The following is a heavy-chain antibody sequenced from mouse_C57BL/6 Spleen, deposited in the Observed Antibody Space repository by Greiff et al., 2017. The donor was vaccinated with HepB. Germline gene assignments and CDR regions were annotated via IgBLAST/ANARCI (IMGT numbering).Heavy chain of an antibody. V-gene: IGHV14-1*01. CDR3: TVYYSHSWFAY. CDR1: GFNIKDYY. J-gene: IGHJ3*01. CDR2: IDPEDGDT. Sequence: VQLQQSGAELVRPGASVKLSCTASGFNIKDYYMHWVKQRPEQGLEWIGRIDPEDGDTEYAPKFQGKATMTADTSSNTAYLQLSSLTSEDTAVYYCTVYYSHSWFAYWGQGTLVTVSA. D-gene: IGHD2-12*01.